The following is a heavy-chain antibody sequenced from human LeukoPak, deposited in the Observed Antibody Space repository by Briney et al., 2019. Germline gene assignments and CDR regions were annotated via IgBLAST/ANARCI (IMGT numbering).Heavy chain of an antibody. CDR3: ATWAFYHSLDV. V-gene: IGHV3-43*02. J-gene: IGHJ6*02. D-gene: IGHD1-26*01. CDR2: INKDGSAT. CDR1: GFTFDAYA. Sequence: GGSLRLSCEASGFTFDAYAMHWARQAPGRGLEWVSLINKDGSATYYADSVKGRFTISRDNSKNSLYLQMNSLRSEDTALYYCATWAFYHSLDVWGQGTTVTVSS.